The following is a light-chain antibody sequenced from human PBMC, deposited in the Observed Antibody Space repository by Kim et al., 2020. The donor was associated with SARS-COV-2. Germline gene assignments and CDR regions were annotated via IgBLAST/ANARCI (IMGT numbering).Light chain of an antibody. J-gene: IGKJ2*01. Sequence: IVLTQSPGTLSLSPGERATLSCRASQSVSSNFLAWYQQRPGQAPRLLIYAAYTRATGIPDRFSGSGSGTDFTLTISRLESEDFAVYYCQQYAKSPLYTFGQGTKLEI. CDR3: QQYAKSPLYT. CDR2: AAY. CDR1: QSVSSNF. V-gene: IGKV3-20*01.